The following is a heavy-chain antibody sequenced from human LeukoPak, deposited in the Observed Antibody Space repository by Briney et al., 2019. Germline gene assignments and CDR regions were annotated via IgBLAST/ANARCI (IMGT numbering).Heavy chain of an antibody. Sequence: GGSLRLSCAASGFTFSSYAMHWVRLAPGKGLEYVSAISSNGGSTYYANSVKGRFTISRDNSKNTLYLQMGSLRAEDMAVYYCARGKIDSYGGNLPHYYGMDVWGQGTTVTVSS. J-gene: IGHJ6*02. V-gene: IGHV3-64*01. D-gene: IGHD4-23*01. CDR1: GFTFSSYA. CDR3: ARGKIDSYGGNLPHYYGMDV. CDR2: ISSNGGST.